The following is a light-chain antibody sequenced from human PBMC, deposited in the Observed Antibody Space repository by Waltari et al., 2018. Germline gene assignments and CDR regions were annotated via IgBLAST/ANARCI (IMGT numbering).Light chain of an antibody. V-gene: IGKV3-11*01. CDR2: DAS. CDR3: QQRSNWTPHT. CDR1: QSVGSY. Sequence: EIVLTQSPATLSLSPGDTATLSCRARQSVGSYLAWYHQRPGQPPRLLIYDASNRATGVPARFRGSGSGTDFTLTISSLEAEDFAVYYCQQRSNWTPHTFGQGARLEIK. J-gene: IGKJ2*01.